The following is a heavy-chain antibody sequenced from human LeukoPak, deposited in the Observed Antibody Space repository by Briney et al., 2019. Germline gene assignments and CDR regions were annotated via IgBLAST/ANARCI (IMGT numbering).Heavy chain of an antibody. CDR2: IIPILGIA. V-gene: IGHV1-69*04. Sequence: ASVKVSCKASGGTFSSYAISWVRQAPGQGLEWMGRIIPILGIANYAQKFQGRVTITADKSTSTAYMELSSLRSEDTAVYYCARDRDSSGWYEGWFDPWGQGTLVTVSS. D-gene: IGHD6-19*01. CDR3: ARDRDSSGWYEGWFDP. CDR1: GGTFSSYA. J-gene: IGHJ5*02.